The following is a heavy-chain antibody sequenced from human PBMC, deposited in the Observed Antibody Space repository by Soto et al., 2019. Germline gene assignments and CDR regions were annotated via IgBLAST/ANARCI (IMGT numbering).Heavy chain of an antibody. CDR1: GYSFTSYW. CDR3: ARLVFIAGAGQYYYYYYGMDV. J-gene: IGHJ6*04. D-gene: IGHD6-19*01. CDR2: IDPSDSYT. Sequence: GESLKISCKGSGYSFTSYWISWVRQMPGKGLEWMGRIDPSDSYTNYSPSFQGHVTISADKSISTAYLQWSSLKASDTAMYYCARLVFIAGAGQYYYYYYGMDVWGKGTTVTVSS. V-gene: IGHV5-10-1*01.